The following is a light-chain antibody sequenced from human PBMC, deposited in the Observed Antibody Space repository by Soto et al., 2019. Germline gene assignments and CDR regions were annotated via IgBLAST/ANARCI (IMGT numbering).Light chain of an antibody. CDR1: QYINTR. Sequence: EIVLTQSPATLSSFPGDRVTLSCRASQYINTRLAWYQHRPGQAPSLLIYQTSTRAAGIPARFSASGTGTDFTLTISDVQPEDFAVYYCHQRQSWPRTVGQGTKVDSK. J-gene: IGKJ1*01. CDR3: HQRQSWPRT. V-gene: IGKV3-11*01. CDR2: QTS.